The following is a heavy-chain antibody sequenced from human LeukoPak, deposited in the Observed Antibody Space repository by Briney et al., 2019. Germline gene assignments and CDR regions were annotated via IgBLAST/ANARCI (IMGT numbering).Heavy chain of an antibody. CDR1: GGSFSGYY. CDR3: ARHRDSSGYKYAFDI. CDR2: IYYSGST. D-gene: IGHD3-22*01. Sequence: PSEALSLTCAVYGGSFSGYYWSWIRQPPGKGLEWIAYIYYSGSTNYNPSLKSRVTISVDTSKNQFSLKLSSVTAADTAVYYCARHRDSSGYKYAFDIWGQGKMVTVSS. V-gene: IGHV4-59*08. J-gene: IGHJ3*02.